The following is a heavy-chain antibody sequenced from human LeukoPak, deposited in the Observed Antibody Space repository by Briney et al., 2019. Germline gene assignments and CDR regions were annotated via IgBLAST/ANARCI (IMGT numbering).Heavy chain of an antibody. D-gene: IGHD3/OR15-3a*01. CDR2: IYYSGST. Sequence: SETLSLTCTVSGGSISTYYWSWIRQPPGEGLEWIGYIYYSGSTNYNPSLKSRVTISVDTSKNQFSLKLSSVTAADTAVYYCATYGGTGYYGSAYWGQGTLVTVSS. CDR3: ATYGGTGYYGSAY. CDR1: GGSISTYY. J-gene: IGHJ4*02. V-gene: IGHV4-59*01.